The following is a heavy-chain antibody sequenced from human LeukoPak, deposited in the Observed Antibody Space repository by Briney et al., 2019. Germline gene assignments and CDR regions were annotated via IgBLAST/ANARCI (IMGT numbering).Heavy chain of an antibody. Sequence: GGSLRLSCAASGFTFSSYGMHWVRQAPSKGLEWVAVISYDGSNKYYADSVKGRFTISRDNSKNTLYLQMNSLRAEDTAVYYCAKLEVVITTSDYWGQGTLVTVSS. CDR1: GFTFSSYG. CDR3: AKLEVVITTSDY. CDR2: ISYDGSNK. J-gene: IGHJ4*02. V-gene: IGHV3-30*18. D-gene: IGHD3-22*01.